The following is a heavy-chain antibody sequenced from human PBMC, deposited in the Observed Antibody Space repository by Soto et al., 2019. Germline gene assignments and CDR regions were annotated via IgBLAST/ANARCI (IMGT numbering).Heavy chain of an antibody. D-gene: IGHD6-13*01. CDR3: ARRQISPPTRGAASARGGMDV. J-gene: IGHJ6*02. Sequence: QVQLVESGGGVVQPGRSLRLSCAASGFNFNNYGMHWVRQAPGKGLEWVAVIWNDGNGYYYANSVKGRFTISRDNSKNTLYLQMSSLIAEDTALYYCARRQISPPTRGAASARGGMDVWGQGTTVTVSS. CDR2: IWNDGNGY. CDR1: GFNFNNYG. V-gene: IGHV3-33*01.